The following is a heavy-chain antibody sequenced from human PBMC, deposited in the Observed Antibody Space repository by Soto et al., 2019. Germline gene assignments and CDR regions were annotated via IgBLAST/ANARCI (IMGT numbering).Heavy chain of an antibody. CDR2: IDNGGNT. J-gene: IGHJ4*02. CDR1: GRTFNINADF. V-gene: IGHV4-39*01. Sequence: PSATLSITCTVSGRTFNINADFWYLAWIRQPPGKGLEWIGSIDNGGNTHYNAPLKSRVIISADTSKNQFSLSLNSVTAADTAVYYCVKRSLLMAPTWGQGIQVTVSS. D-gene: IGHD1-26*01. CDR3: VKRSLLMAPT.